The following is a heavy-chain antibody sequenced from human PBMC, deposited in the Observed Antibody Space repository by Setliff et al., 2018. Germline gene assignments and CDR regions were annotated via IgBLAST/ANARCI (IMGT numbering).Heavy chain of an antibody. CDR1: GYTLSRHC. J-gene: IGHJ4*02. V-gene: IGHV1-46*03. CDR2: INPGGGSA. Sequence: ASVKVSCKATGYTLSRHCMHWVRQAPGQGLEWMGIINPGGGSASIVEKFQGRVSMTSDTSTSTVYLEVSGLTSEDTAVYYCGRAGVAAADRKGLLDHWGQGTLVTVSS. D-gene: IGHD6-13*01. CDR3: GRAGVAAADRKGLLDH.